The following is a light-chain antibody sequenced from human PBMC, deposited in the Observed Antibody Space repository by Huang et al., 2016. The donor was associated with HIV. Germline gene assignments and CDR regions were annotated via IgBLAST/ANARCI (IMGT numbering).Light chain of an antibody. CDR2: DAS. CDR1: QDITKF. J-gene: IGKJ2*01. V-gene: IGKV1-33*01. CDR3: QHYDSLPYT. Sequence: DIQMTQSPSSLAASVGDRVPITCQASQDITKFLNWYQQKPGQPPKLLMYDASTLETGVPSRFSGSGSGTHFSFTISSLQPEDFAIYYCQHYDSLPYTFGQGTKLEIK.